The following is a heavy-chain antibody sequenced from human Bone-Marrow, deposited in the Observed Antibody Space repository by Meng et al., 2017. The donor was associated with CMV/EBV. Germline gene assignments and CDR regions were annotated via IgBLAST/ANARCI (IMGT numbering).Heavy chain of an antibody. CDR1: GYTFTGHY. CDR2: INPDGGGT. V-gene: IGHV1-2*02. J-gene: IGHJ4*02. CDR3: TRHGPDYFDD. Sequence: ASVKVSCKVSGYTFTGHYIHWVRQVPGQGLEWMGWINPDGGGTNYAQNFQDRVTISSDTSINTVYMELSRLTSDDTAVYYCTRHGPDYFDDWGPGNLVNVSS.